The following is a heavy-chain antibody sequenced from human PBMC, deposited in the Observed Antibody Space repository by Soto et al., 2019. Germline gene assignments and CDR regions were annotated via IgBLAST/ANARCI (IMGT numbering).Heavy chain of an antibody. CDR1: GGSLSGYY. CDR2: INHSGST. V-gene: IGHV4-34*01. J-gene: IGHJ5*02. Sequence: PSETLSLTCAVYGGSLSGYYWTWIRQPPGKGLEWIGEINHSGSTSYEPSLKSRVTISVDTSKNQFSLKLSSVTAADTAVYYCARSNRFDPWGQGTLVTVSS. CDR3: ARSNRFDP.